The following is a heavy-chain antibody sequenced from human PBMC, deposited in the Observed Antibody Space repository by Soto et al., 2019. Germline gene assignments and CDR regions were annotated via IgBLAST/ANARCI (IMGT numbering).Heavy chain of an antibody. J-gene: IGHJ6*02. CDR3: AKESIGDTANYYYYYGMDV. V-gene: IGHV3-23*01. CDR1: GFTFSIYA. CDR2: ISGSGGST. Sequence: GGSLRLSCAGSGFTFSIYAMNWVRQAPGKGLEWVSGISGSGGSTYYADSVKGRFTISRDNSKNTLYLQMTSLRAEDTAVYYCAKESIGDTANYYYYYGMDVWGQGTTVTVSS.